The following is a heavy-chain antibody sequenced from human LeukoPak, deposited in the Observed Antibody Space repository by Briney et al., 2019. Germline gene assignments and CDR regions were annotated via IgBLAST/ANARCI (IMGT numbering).Heavy chain of an antibody. J-gene: IGHJ6*02. V-gene: IGHV3-33*01. CDR2: IWYDGSNK. CDR1: GFTFSSYG. D-gene: IGHD6-19*01. CDR3: ARDRDSSGWYCYYYGMDV. Sequence: PGGSLRLSCAASGFTFSSYGMHWVRQAPGKGLEWVAVIWYDGSNKYYADSVKGLFTISRDNSKNTLYLQMNSLRAEDTAVYYCARDRDSSGWYCYYYGMDVWGQGTTVTVSS.